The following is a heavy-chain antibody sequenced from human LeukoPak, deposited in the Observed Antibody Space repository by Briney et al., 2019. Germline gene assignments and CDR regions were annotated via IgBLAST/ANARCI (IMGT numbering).Heavy chain of an antibody. Sequence: SETLSLTCTVCGGSLSSCYWCWIRQPPGKGLEWIGYIYYSRSAKYNPSLKSRVTISVDTSKNQFSLKLSSVTAGDTAVYYWARSPSIAAPGTLCLFWRQGTLVTVSS. D-gene: IGHD6-13*01. V-gene: IGHV4-59*01. CDR1: GGSLSSCY. CDR3: ARSPSIAAPGTLCLF. J-gene: IGHJ4*02. CDR2: IYYSRSA.